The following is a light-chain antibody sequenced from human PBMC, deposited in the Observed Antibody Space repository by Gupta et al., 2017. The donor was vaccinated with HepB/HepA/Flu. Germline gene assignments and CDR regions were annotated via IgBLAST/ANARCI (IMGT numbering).Light chain of an antibody. J-gene: IGLJ2*01. Sequence: QSVLPPPPSVSSAPGQKVTISCSGSSSNIGNNYVSWYQQLPGTAPKLLIYDNNKRPSGIPDRFSGSKSGTSATLGITGLQTGDEADYYCGTCDSSRSYGIFGGGTKLTVL. V-gene: IGLV1-51*01. CDR1: SSNIGNNY. CDR2: DNN. CDR3: GTCDSSRSYGI.